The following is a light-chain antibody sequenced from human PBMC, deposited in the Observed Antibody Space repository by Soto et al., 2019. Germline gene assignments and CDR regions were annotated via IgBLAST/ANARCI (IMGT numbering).Light chain of an antibody. Sequence: QPVLNQPASVSGSPGQSIAISCTGTSSDVGAYNYVSWYQQPPGKAPKLMIYDASNRPSGVSDRFSGSKSGNTASLTISGLQTEDEADYYCKSYTTTSTYVFGTGTKVTVL. CDR1: SSDVGAYNY. CDR3: KSYTTTSTYV. CDR2: DAS. V-gene: IGLV2-14*01. J-gene: IGLJ1*01.